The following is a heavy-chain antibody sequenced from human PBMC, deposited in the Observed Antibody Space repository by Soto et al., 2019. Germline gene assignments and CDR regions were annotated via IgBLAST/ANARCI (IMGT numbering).Heavy chain of an antibody. D-gene: IGHD1-26*01. V-gene: IGHV3-66*01. J-gene: IGHJ4*02. CDR2: IYSAGST. Sequence: EVQLVESGGGLVQPGGSLSLSCAASGFTVSNNYMSWVRQAPGKGVEWVSLIYSAGSTHYADSVKGRVTISRDNSKNTLYLQMTRLRAEDTAVYYWAGNSHKVYWVQGTLVTASS. CDR1: GFTVSNNY. CDR3: AGNSHKVY.